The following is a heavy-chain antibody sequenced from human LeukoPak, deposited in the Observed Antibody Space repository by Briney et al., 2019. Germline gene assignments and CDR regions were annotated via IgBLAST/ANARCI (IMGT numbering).Heavy chain of an antibody. V-gene: IGHV3-53*04. J-gene: IGHJ3*02. CDR1: GFTVSSNY. D-gene: IGHD3-10*01. CDR3: AREKRLLWFGELLGDAFDI. Sequence: GGSLRLSCAASGFTVSSNYMSWVRQAPGKGLEWVSVIYSGGSTYYADSVKGRFTISRHNSKSTLYLQMNSLRAEDTAVYYCAREKRLLWFGELLGDAFDIWGQGTMVTVSS. CDR2: IYSGGST.